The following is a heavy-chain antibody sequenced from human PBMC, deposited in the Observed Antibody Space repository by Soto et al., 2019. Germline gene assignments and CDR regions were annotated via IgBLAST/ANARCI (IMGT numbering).Heavy chain of an antibody. J-gene: IGHJ4*02. CDR1: GYTLTNYY. CDR3: VRERSYGNFDY. D-gene: IGHD5-18*01. V-gene: IGHV1-2*04. CDR2: INPNSGDT. Sequence: AASVKVSCKASGYTLTNYYMHWVRQAPGQGLEWMGWINPNSGDTNYAQNFQGWVTLTRDTSISTAYMELSRLKSDDTAVYYCVRERSYGNFDYWGQGIQVTVSS.